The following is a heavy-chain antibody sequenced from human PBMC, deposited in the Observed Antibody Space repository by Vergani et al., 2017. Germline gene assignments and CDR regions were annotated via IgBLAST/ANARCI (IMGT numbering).Heavy chain of an antibody. V-gene: IGHV3-33*01. Sequence: QVQLVESGGGVVQPGRSLRISCAASGFTFNQYGMHWVRQAPGKGLEWVAVTWYDGNNKQYADSVKGRFTISRDNSKRTMYLQMNSLRAEDTGVYYCARDFRLLYNRFDPWGQGTLVTGSS. CDR1: GFTFNQYG. D-gene: IGHD1-14*01. J-gene: IGHJ5*02. CDR2: TWYDGNNK. CDR3: ARDFRLLYNRFDP.